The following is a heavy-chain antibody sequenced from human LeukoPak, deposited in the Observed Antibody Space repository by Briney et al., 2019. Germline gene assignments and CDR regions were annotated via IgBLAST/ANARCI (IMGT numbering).Heavy chain of an antibody. CDR3: ASRDSPHDAFDI. CDR1: GGSISSSIYY. D-gene: IGHD3-22*01. J-gene: IGHJ3*02. V-gene: IGHV4-39*07. CDR2: IYYSGST. Sequence: PSETLSLTCTVSGGSISSSIYYWGWIRQPPGKGLEWIGSIYYSGSTYYNPSLKSRVTISVDTSKNQFSLKLSSVTAADTAVYYCASRDSPHDAFDIWGQGTMVTVSS.